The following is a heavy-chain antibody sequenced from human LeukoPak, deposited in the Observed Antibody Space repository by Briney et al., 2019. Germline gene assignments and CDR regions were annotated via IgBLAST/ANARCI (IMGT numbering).Heavy chain of an antibody. CDR2: IIPIFGTA. CDR1: GGSISNYA. D-gene: IGHD3-16*01. V-gene: IGHV1-69*13. J-gene: IGHJ6*02. Sequence: ASVTVSCKASGGSISNYAVSWVRQAPGQGFEWMGGIIPIFGTADYAQKFQGRVTITADQSTSTTYMALSSLKSEDTATYYCTTRACHAGGCSSSFYYYYGLHFWGQGTTVSVSS. CDR3: TTRACHAGGCSSSFYYYYGLHF.